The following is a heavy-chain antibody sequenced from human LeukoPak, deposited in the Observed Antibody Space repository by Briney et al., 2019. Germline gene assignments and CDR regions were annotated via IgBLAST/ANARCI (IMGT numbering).Heavy chain of an antibody. D-gene: IGHD3-22*01. CDR3: ARGRKYYYDSSGYYYFDY. CDR2: VYHSGST. CDR1: GGSITSSDW. V-gene: IGHV4-4*02. Sequence: PSGTLSLTCAVSGGSITSSDWWSWVRQSPEKGLEWIGDVYHSGSTNYNPSLKSRVTISVDTSKNQFSLKLSSVTAADTAVYYCARGRKYYYDSSGYYYFDYWGQGTLVTVSS. J-gene: IGHJ4*02.